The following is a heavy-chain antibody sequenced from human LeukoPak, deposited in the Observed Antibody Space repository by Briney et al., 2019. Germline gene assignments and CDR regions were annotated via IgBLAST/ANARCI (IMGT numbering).Heavy chain of an antibody. V-gene: IGHV3-66*01. CDR3: ATISSGWYYFDF. J-gene: IGHJ4*02. CDR1: GVTVSSNY. D-gene: IGHD6-19*01. Sequence: GGSLRLSCAASGVTVSSNYMSWVRQASGKGLEWVSVIYSGGTTYYADSVKDRFTISRDNSKNTLYIEMNSLRVEDTAVYYCATISSGWYYFDFWGQGTRVTVSS. CDR2: IYSGGTT.